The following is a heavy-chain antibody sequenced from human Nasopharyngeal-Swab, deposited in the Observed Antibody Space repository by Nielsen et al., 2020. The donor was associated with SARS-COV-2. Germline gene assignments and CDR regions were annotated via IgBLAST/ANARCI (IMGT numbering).Heavy chain of an antibody. V-gene: IGHV3-7*04. Sequence: GESLKISCAASGFPFSNHYMTWVRQPPGKGLEWVANIRQDAREQFYVDSVKGRFTISRDNAKNSVFLQMNSLRSEDTAVYYCARESVVTRMDDAPDIWGRGTMVTVSS. CDR2: IRQDAREQ. D-gene: IGHD4-23*01. J-gene: IGHJ3*02. CDR3: ARESVVTRMDDAPDI. CDR1: GFPFSNHY.